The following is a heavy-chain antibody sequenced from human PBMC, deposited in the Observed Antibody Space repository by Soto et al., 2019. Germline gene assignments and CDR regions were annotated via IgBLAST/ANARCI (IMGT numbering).Heavy chain of an antibody. CDR2: TYSGGST. CDR1: GFTVNNNY. D-gene: IGHD3-22*01. CDR3: ARASYYYDSRGYYYRYYFDY. V-gene: IGHV3-66*01. J-gene: IGHJ4*02. Sequence: GGSLRLSCAASGFTVNNNYMSWVRQAPGKGLEWVSVTYSGGSTYYADSVMGRFTISRDNSKNTVHLQMNSLRAEDTAVYYCARASYYYDSRGYYYRYYFDYWGQGALVTVPQ.